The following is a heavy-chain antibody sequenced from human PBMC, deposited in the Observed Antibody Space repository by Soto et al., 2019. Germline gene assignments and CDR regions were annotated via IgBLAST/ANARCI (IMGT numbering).Heavy chain of an antibody. D-gene: IGHD3-10*01. CDR3: ASVGDLASWYFDL. V-gene: IGHV4-34*01. Sequence: QVQLQQWGAGLLKPSETLSLTCAVYGGSFSGYYWSWIRQPPGKGLEWIGEINHSGSTNYNPSLKSRVTISVDTSKNQFSLKLSSVTAADTAVYYCASVGDLASWYFDLWGRGTLVTVSS. CDR1: GGSFSGYY. CDR2: INHSGST. J-gene: IGHJ2*01.